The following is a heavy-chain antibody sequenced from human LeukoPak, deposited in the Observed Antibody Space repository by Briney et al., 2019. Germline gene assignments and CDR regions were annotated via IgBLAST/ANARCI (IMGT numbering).Heavy chain of an antibody. CDR3: ARVRNSTDFDY. Sequence: PGGSLRLSCAASAFTFGSYGMNWVRRAPGKGLEWVSYISSSGSSIYYADSVKGRFTISRDNAKNSLYLQMNSLRAEDTAVYYCARVRNSTDFDYWGQGTLVTVSS. V-gene: IGHV3-48*03. CDR1: AFTFGSYG. J-gene: IGHJ4*02. D-gene: IGHD1/OR15-1a*01. CDR2: ISSSGSSI.